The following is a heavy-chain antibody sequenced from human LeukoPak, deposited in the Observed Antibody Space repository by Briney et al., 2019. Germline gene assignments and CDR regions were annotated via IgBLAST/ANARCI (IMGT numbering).Heavy chain of an antibody. CDR3: ARNRDGYNSFDY. CDR2: IYTTGTA. Sequence: SETLSLTCIISGGSIGPYYWSWIRQAAGKGPEWIGRIYTTGTADYNPSLKGRVFLSVDTSKNHFSLKLSSVTAADTAVYYCARNRDGYNSFDYWGQGTLVTVSS. D-gene: IGHD5-24*01. V-gene: IGHV4-4*07. CDR1: GGSIGPYY. J-gene: IGHJ4*02.